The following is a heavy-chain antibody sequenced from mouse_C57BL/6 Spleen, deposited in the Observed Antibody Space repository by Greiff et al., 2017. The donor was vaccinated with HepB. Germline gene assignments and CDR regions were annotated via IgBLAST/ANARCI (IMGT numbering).Heavy chain of an antibody. D-gene: IGHD4-1*01. CDR1: GYSITSGYY. CDR3: ARLTGTDFDY. V-gene: IGHV3-6*01. CDR2: ISYDGSN. Sequence: EVQLVESGPGLVKPSQSLSLTCSVTGYSITSGYYWNWIRQFPGNKLEWMGYISYDGSNNYNPSLKNRISITRDTAKNQFFLKLNSVTTEDPATYYCARLTGTDFDYWGQGTTLTVSS. J-gene: IGHJ2*01.